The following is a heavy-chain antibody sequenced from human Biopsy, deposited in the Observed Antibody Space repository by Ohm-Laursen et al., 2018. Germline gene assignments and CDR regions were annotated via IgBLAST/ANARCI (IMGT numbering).Heavy chain of an antibody. V-gene: IGHV3-11*01. CDR3: ARDTRWSPYHMDV. CDR2: ISSSGATI. Sequence: SLRLSCAASGFTFSDHHMAWVRQAPGKGLEWLSYISSSGATIKYADSVKGRFTISRDNAKNSLYLRMNSLRAEDTAVYYCARDTRWSPYHMDVWGQGTTVTVSS. CDR1: GFTFSDHH. J-gene: IGHJ6*02. D-gene: IGHD4-23*01.